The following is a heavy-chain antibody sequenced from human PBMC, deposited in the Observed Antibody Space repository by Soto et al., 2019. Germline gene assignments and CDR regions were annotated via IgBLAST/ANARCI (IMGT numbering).Heavy chain of an antibody. J-gene: IGHJ4*02. D-gene: IGHD3-3*01. CDR3: AKDLKRFLEWLCFFDY. CDR2: ISGSGGST. CDR1: GFTFSSYA. V-gene: IGHV3-23*01. Sequence: GGSLRLSCAASGFTFSSYAMSWVRQAPGKGLEWVSAISGSGGSTYYADSVKGRFTISRDNSKNTLYLQMNSLRAEDTAVYYCAKDLKRFLEWLCFFDYWGQGTLVTVSS.